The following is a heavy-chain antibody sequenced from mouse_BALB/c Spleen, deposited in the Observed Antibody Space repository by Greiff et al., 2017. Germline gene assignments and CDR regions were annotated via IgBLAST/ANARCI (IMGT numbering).Heavy chain of an antibody. Sequence: EVHLVESGGGLVKPGGSLKLSCAASGFTFSSYAMSWVRQTPEKRLEWVASISSGGSTYYPDSVKGRFTISRDNARNILYLQMSSLRSEDTAMYYCARSGITKAMDYWGQGTSVTVSS. D-gene: IGHD2-4*01. V-gene: IGHV5-6-5*01. CDR3: ARSGITKAMDY. CDR2: ISSGGST. CDR1: GFTFSSYA. J-gene: IGHJ4*01.